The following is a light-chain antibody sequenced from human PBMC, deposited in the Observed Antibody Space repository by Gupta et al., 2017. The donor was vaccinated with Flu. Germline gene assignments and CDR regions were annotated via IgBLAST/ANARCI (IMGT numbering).Light chain of an antibody. J-gene: IGLJ3*02. CDR3: SSYTSSSTWM. CDR1: SSDVGRYNY. Sequence: SALTQPASVSGSPGQSITISCTGTSSDVGRYNYVSWYQQHPGKAPKLMIYEVSNRPSGVSNRFSGSKSGNTASLTISGLQAEDEADYYCSSYTSSSTWMFGGGTKLTVL. CDR2: EVS. V-gene: IGLV2-14*01.